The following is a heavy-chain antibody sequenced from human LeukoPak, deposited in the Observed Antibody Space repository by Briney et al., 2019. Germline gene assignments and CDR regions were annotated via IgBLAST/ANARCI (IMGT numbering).Heavy chain of an antibody. CDR3: ARRLGGSTNFEY. J-gene: IGHJ4*02. Sequence: SETLSLTCAVYSRSFTGYYWNWIRQSPGKGLEWIGEIDHTGSSSSNPSFKSRVTLSVDASKNQFSPNLRSVTAADTALYYCARRLGGSTNFEYWGQGTLVTVSS. CDR2: IDHTGSS. V-gene: IGHV4-34*01. CDR1: SRSFTGYY. D-gene: IGHD5-12*01.